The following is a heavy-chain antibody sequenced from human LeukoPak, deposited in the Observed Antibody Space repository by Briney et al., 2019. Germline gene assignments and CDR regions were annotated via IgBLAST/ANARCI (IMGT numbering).Heavy chain of an antibody. V-gene: IGHV4-59*01. D-gene: IGHD3-22*01. J-gene: IGHJ4*02. CDR1: GGSISSYY. Sequence: SETLSLTCTVSGGSISSYYWSWIRQPPGKGLEWNGYIYYSGSTNYNPSLKSRVTISVDTSKNQFSLKLSSVTAADTAVYYCARGGHDSSGPPGYWGQGTLVTVSS. CDR3: ARGGHDSSGPPGY. CDR2: IYYSGST.